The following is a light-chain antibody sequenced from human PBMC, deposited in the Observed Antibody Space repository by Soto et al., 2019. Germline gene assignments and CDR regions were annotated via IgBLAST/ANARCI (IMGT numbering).Light chain of an antibody. Sequence: QSVLTQPPSVSGAPGQRVTISCTGNSXNIGANYDVNWYQQLPGTAPKLIIYGNDNRPSGVPDRFSGSKSGTSASLAITGLQAEDEAEYFCQSYDSTLFYVFGTGTKVTVL. V-gene: IGLV1-40*01. CDR3: QSYDSTLFYV. CDR2: GND. J-gene: IGLJ1*01. CDR1: SXNIGANYD.